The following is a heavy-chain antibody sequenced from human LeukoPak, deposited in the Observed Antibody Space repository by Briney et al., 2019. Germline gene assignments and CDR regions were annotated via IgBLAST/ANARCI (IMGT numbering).Heavy chain of an antibody. CDR1: GGTFSSYA. V-gene: IGHV1-69*06. CDR2: IIPIFGTA. CDR3: ASWQMTTVTTLAFDI. J-gene: IGHJ3*02. Sequence: SVKVSCKASGGTFSSYAISWVRQAPGQGLEWMGGIIPIFGTANYAQKFQGRVTITADKSTSTAYMELSSLRSEDTAVYYCASWQMTTVTTLAFDIWGQGAMVTVSS. D-gene: IGHD4-17*01.